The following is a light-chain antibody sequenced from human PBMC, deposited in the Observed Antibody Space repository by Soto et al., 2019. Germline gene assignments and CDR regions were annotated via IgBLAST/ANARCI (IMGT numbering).Light chain of an antibody. J-gene: IGKJ4*01. V-gene: IGKV3-15*01. Sequence: EIELSQSPSTLPEYPRETANIXCRASQSVSNNVAWYQQKPGQAPRLLILGASTRATGIPARFSGSGSGTEFTLTISRLEPEDFAVYYCQQYGSSPLPFGGVTKVDNK. CDR1: QSVSNN. CDR3: QQYGSSPLP. CDR2: GAS.